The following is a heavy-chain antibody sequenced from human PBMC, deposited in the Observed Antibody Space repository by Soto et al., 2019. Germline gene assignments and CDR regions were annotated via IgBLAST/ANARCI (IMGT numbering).Heavy chain of an antibody. V-gene: IGHV1-69*01. D-gene: IGHD3-3*01. Sequence: QVQLVQSGAEVKKPGSSVKVSCKASGGSFGSYAINWVRQAPGQGPEWMGGIIPMFGTANYAQEFQGRVTINADASTTTDYMELSTLRSEDTAVYYCETGLSHTVFGVGIPPNDDCDNWGQGTMATVSS. J-gene: IGHJ3*02. CDR1: GGSFGSYA. CDR3: ETGLSHTVFGVGIPPNDDCDN. CDR2: IIPMFGTA.